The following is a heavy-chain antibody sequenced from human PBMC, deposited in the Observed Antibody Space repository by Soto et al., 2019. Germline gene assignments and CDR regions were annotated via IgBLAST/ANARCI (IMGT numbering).Heavy chain of an antibody. CDR1: GFSFSSYI. D-gene: IGHD3-10*01. V-gene: IGHV3-33*06. J-gene: IGHJ4*02. CDR3: GNDAADYSGSGSYHLHSPFDY. CDR2: IWYDESKK. Sequence: QVQLVESGGGVVQPGRSLRLSCAASGFSFSSYIMHWVRQAPGKGLEWVAVIWYDESKKYYADSIKGRFTISRDNSKNTLYLQMDNLRVEDTAVYYCGNDAADYSGSGSYHLHSPFDYWGQGTLVTVSS.